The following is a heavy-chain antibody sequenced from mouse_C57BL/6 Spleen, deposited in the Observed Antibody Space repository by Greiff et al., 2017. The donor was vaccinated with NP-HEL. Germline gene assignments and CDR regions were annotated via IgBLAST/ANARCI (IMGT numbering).Heavy chain of an antibody. Sequence: EVQLVESGGGLVKPGGSLKLSCAASGFTFSDYGMHWVRQAPEKGLEWVAYISSGSSTIYYADTVKGRFTISRDNAKNTLFLQMTSLRSEDTAMYYCARYPDYYGSSPSYAMDYWGQGTSVTVSS. J-gene: IGHJ4*01. V-gene: IGHV5-17*01. CDR3: ARYPDYYGSSPSYAMDY. CDR2: ISSGSSTI. CDR1: GFTFSDYG. D-gene: IGHD1-1*01.